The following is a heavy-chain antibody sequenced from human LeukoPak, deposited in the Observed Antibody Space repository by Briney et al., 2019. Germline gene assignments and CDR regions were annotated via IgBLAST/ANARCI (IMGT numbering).Heavy chain of an antibody. V-gene: IGHV4-30-4*01. CDR3: AREDVVTMTENWYFDL. Sequence: SQTLSLTCTVSGDSISRGDYYWSWIRQPPGKGLEWFGYIYYCGSTYYNPSLKSRVTISVDTSKNQFSLKLRSVTAADTAVYYCAREDVVTMTENWYFDLWGRGTLVTVSS. J-gene: IGHJ2*01. D-gene: IGHD3-22*01. CDR1: GDSISRGDYY. CDR2: IYYCGST.